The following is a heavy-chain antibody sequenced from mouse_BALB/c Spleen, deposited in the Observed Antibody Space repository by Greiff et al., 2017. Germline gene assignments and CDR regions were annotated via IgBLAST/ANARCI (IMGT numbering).Heavy chain of an antibody. CDR2: IWAGGST. CDR3: ARDYYGSSYSWYFDV. CDR1: GFSLTSYG. Sequence: QVQLKESGPGLVAPSQSLSITCTVSGFSLTSYGVHWVRQPPGKGLEWLGAIWAGGSTNYNSALMSRLSISKDNSKSQVFLKMNSLQTDDTAMYYWARDYYGSSYSWYFDVWGGGTTVTVSA. J-gene: IGHJ1*01. V-gene: IGHV2-9*02. D-gene: IGHD1-1*01.